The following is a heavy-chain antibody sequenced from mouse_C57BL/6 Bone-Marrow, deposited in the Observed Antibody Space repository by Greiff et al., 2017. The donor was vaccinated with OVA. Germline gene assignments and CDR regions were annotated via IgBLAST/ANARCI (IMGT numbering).Heavy chain of an antibody. Sequence: VQRVESGPGLVKPSQSLFLTCSITGFPITSGYYWIWIRQSPGKPLEWMGYITHSGETFYNPSLQSPISITRETSKNQFFLQLNSVTTEDTAMYYCAGDRAYDGYYEDAMDYWGQGTSVTVSS. V-gene: IGHV12-3*01. J-gene: IGHJ4*01. CDR2: ITHSGET. CDR1: GFPITSGYY. CDR3: AGDRAYDGYYEDAMDY. D-gene: IGHD2-3*01.